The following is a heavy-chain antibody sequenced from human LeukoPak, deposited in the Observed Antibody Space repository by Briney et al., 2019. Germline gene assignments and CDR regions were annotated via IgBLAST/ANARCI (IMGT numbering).Heavy chain of an antibody. V-gene: IGHV3-66*01. Sequence: GGSLRLSCAASGFTVSSNYMSWVRQAPGKGLEWVSVIYSGGSTYYADSVKGRFTISRDNSKNTLYLQMNSLRAEDTAVYYCARVPRSSGWTSFDYWGQGTLVTVPS. CDR3: ARVPRSSGWTSFDY. J-gene: IGHJ4*02. CDR2: IYSGGST. CDR1: GFTVSSNY. D-gene: IGHD6-19*01.